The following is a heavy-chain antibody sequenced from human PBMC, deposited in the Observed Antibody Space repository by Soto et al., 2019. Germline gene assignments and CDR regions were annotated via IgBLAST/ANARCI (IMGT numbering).Heavy chain of an antibody. Sequence: ASVKVSCKASGYTFTSYGISWVRQAPGQGLEWMGWISAYNGNTNYAQKLQGRVTMTTDTSTSTAYMELRSLRSDDTAVYYCARDLGDSSGYYSVSFPHWGQGTLVTVSS. J-gene: IGHJ1*01. CDR1: GYTFTSYG. V-gene: IGHV1-18*01. D-gene: IGHD3-22*01. CDR3: ARDLGDSSGYYSVSFPH. CDR2: ISAYNGNT.